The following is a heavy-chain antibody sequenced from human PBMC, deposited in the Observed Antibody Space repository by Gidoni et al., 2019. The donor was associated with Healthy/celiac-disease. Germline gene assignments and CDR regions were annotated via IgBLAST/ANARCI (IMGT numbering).Heavy chain of an antibody. CDR1: GGSFSGYY. D-gene: IGHD3-9*01. J-gene: IGHJ3*02. CDR3: ARGGTILTGYYNVRDAFDI. Sequence: QVQLQQWGAGLLKPSETLSLTCAVYGGSFSGYYWSWIRQPPGKGLEWIGEINHSGSTNYNPSLKSRVTISVDTSKNQFSLKLSSVTAADTAAYYCARGGTILTGYYNVRDAFDIWGQGTMVTVSS. V-gene: IGHV4-34*01. CDR2: INHSGST.